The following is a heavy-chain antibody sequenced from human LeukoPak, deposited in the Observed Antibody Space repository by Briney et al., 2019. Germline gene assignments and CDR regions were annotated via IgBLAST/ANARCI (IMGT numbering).Heavy chain of an antibody. Sequence: GASVKVSCKASGYTFTGYYMHWVRQAPGQGLEWMGWINPNSGGTDYAQKFQGRVTMTRDTSISTAYMELSRLRSDDTAVYYCARAHDILTGYYMDWGQGTLVTVSS. J-gene: IGHJ4*02. D-gene: IGHD3-9*01. V-gene: IGHV1-2*02. CDR2: INPNSGGT. CDR1: GYTFTGYY. CDR3: ARAHDILTGYYMD.